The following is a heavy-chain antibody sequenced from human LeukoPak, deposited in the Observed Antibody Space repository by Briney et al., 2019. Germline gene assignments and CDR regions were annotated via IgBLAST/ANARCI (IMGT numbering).Heavy chain of an antibody. CDR2: ISHDGSTE. Sequence: PGRSLRLSCAASGFTFSNYGIHWVRQAPGKGLEWVAVISHDGSTEYYSDSVKGRFTVSRDNSKNTLYLQMNSLRAEDTAVYYCAKVGAIWLEWLPNYFDYWGQGTLVTVSS. J-gene: IGHJ4*02. CDR1: GFTFSNYG. CDR3: AKVGAIWLEWLPNYFDY. V-gene: IGHV3-30*18. D-gene: IGHD3-3*01.